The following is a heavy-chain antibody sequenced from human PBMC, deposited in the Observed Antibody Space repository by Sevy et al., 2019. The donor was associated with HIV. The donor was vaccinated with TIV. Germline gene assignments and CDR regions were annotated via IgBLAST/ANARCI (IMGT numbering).Heavy chain of an antibody. D-gene: IGHD2-21*02. J-gene: IGHJ4*02. CDR1: GYSFTSYW. CDR2: IYPGDSDT. V-gene: IGHV5-51*01. CDR3: ARQPLCGGDCYPFDY. Sequence: GESLKISCKGSGYSFTSYWIGWVRQMPGKGLEWMGFIYPGDSDTRYSPSFQGQVTISADKSISTAYLQWSSLKASDTAMYYCARQPLCGGDCYPFDYWGQGTLVTVSS.